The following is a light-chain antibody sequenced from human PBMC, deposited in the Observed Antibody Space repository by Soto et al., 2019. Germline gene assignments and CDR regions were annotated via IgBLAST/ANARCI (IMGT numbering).Light chain of an antibody. V-gene: IGKV1-17*01. CDR3: LQHSSYPIT. J-gene: IGKJ5*01. Sequence: DIQMTQSPSSLSASVGDRVTITCRASQGIGNDLGWYQQKPGKAPKRLIYAASSLQSGVPSRFSGSRSGTEFTLTISSLQPEDFASYYCLQHSSYPITFGQGTRLEIK. CDR2: AAS. CDR1: QGIGND.